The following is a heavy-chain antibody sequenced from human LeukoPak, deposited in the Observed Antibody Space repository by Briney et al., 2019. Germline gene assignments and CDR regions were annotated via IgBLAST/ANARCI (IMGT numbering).Heavy chain of an antibody. D-gene: IGHD1-26*01. CDR3: AKEPYSGSIFDS. V-gene: IGHV3-23*01. Sequence: GGSLRLSCAASGFTFSSYAMSWVRQAPGKGLEWVSAISGSGGGAYFADSVKGRFTISRDNPKNTLYLQMNSLRAEDTAVYYCAKEPYSGSIFDSWGQGTLVTVSS. CDR2: ISGSGGGA. J-gene: IGHJ4*02. CDR1: GFTFSSYA.